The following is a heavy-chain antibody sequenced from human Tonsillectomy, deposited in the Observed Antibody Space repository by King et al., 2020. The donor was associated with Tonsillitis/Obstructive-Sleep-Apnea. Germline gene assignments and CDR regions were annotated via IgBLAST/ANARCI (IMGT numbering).Heavy chain of an antibody. CDR1: GFTFSSYE. J-gene: IGHJ4*02. V-gene: IGHV3-48*03. CDR3: AREGITIFGVVAVGDY. Sequence: VQLVESGGGLVQPGGSLRLSCAASGFTFSSYEMNWVRQAPGKGLEWVSYISSSGSTIYYADSVKGRFTISRDNAKNSVYLQMNSLRAEATAVYYCAREGITIFGVVAVGDYWGQGTLVTVSS. CDR2: ISSSGSTI. D-gene: IGHD3-3*01.